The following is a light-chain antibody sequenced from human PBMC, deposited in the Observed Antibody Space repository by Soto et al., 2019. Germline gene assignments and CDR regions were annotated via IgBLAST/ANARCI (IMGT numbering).Light chain of an antibody. Sequence: QSALTQPPSASGSPGQSVTISCTGSSSDVGGHNHVSWYQQHPGKAPNLMIYEVSKRPSGVPDRFSGSKSVNTASLTVSWLQAEDEADYYCSSYAGSMNLIFGGGTKLTVL. V-gene: IGLV2-8*01. J-gene: IGLJ2*01. CDR1: SSDVGGHNH. CDR2: EVS. CDR3: SSYAGSMNLI.